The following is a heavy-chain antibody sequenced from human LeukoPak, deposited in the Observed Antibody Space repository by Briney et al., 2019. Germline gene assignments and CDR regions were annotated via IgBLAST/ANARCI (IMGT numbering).Heavy chain of an antibody. V-gene: IGHV4-39*01. J-gene: IGHJ5*02. CDR3: ARGRGDYEEHWFDP. CDR2: IYYSGST. CDR1: GGSISSSSYY. D-gene: IGHD4-17*01. Sequence: SETLSLTCTVSGGSISSSSYYWGWIRQPPGKGLEWIGSIYYSGSTYYNPSLKSRVTISVDTSKNQFSLKLSSVTAADTAVYYCARGRGDYEEHWFDPWGQGTLVTVSS.